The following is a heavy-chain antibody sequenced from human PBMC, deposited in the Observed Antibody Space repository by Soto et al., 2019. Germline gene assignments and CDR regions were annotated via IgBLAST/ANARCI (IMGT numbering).Heavy chain of an antibody. CDR2: IIPVFGTP. V-gene: IGHV1-69*01. D-gene: IGHD3-3*01. CDR1: EGTLNIYA. Sequence: QVQLVHSGAEVKKPGSSVKFSCKASEGTLNIYAFSWVRQAPGQGLEWMGGIIPVFGTPSYAQKFRGRVTITADESTSTAYMELSSLRFEDTAVYYCARGPYYDFWKGYSFFDYWGQATLVTVSS. CDR3: ARGPYYDFWKGYSFFDY. J-gene: IGHJ4*02.